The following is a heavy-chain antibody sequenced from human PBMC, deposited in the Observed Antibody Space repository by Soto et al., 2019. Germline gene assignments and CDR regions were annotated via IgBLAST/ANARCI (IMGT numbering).Heavy chain of an antibody. Sequence: GGSLRLSCAASGFTFSSYGMHWVRQAPGKGLEWVAVIWYDGSNKYYADSVKGRFTISRDNSKNTLYLQMNSLRAEDTAVYYCAKDRQSITMIVVVINCFDYWGQGTLVTVSS. CDR1: GFTFSSYG. CDR3: AKDRQSITMIVVVINCFDY. V-gene: IGHV3-33*06. CDR2: IWYDGSNK. D-gene: IGHD3-22*01. J-gene: IGHJ4*02.